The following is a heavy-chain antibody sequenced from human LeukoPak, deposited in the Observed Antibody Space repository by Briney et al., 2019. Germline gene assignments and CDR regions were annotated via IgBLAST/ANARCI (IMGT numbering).Heavy chain of an antibody. V-gene: IGHV4-61*05. CDR3: ARGGIVGATAELDC. Sequence: PSETLSLTCTVSGGSISSSSYYWGWIRQPPGKGLEWIGRIYTSGSTNYNPSLKSRATMSVDTSKNQFSLKLSSVTAADTAVYYCARGGIVGATAELDCWGQGTLVTVSS. J-gene: IGHJ4*02. D-gene: IGHD1-26*01. CDR1: GGSISSSSYY. CDR2: IYTSGST.